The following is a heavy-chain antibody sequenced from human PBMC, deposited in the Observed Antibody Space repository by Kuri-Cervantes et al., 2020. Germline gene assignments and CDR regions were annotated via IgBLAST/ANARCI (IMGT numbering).Heavy chain of an antibody. CDR1: GSSFGNYG. V-gene: IGHV3-30*02. CDR2: IRPDESRQ. CDR3: AKADIAVAEQFDY. Sequence: LSLTCAASGSSFGNYGMHWVRQAPGKGLEWVAFIRPDESRQYYADSVKGRFTISRDNFKNTLYLQMNSLRAEDTAVYYCAKADIAVAEQFDYWGQGTLVTVSS. D-gene: IGHD6-19*01. J-gene: IGHJ4*02.